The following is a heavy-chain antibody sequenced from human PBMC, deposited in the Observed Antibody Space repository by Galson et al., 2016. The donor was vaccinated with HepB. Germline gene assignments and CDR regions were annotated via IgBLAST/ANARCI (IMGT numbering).Heavy chain of an antibody. Sequence: ALRLSCAASGFTFSSYSMNWVRQAPGKGLEWVPYISSSSSTIYYADAVKGRFTISRDNAKNSLYLQMNSLRDEDTAVYYCASDGPGWVMATITILVYYYGLDVWGQGSTVTVSS. V-gene: IGHV3-48*02. J-gene: IGHJ6*02. CDR3: ASDGPGWVMATITILVYYYGLDV. CDR1: GFTFSSYS. D-gene: IGHD5-24*01. CDR2: ISSSSSTI.